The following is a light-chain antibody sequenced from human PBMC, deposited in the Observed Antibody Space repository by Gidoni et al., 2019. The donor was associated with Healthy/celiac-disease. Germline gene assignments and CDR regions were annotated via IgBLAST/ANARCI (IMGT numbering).Light chain of an antibody. V-gene: IGKV3-11*01. CDR3: QQRSNWPPVT. CDR1: QSVSSY. Sequence: EIVLTQSPATLSLSPGERATLSCRASQSVSSYLAWYQQKPGQAPRLLIYDASNSATGIPARFSGGGSGTDFTLTISSLEPEDFAVYYCQQRSNWPPVTFGQGTKLEIK. J-gene: IGKJ2*01. CDR2: DAS.